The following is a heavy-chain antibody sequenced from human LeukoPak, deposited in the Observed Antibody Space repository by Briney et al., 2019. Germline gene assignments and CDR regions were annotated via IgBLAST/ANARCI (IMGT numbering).Heavy chain of an antibody. V-gene: IGHV3-33*01. CDR3: VRGNSGYYSCFDY. Sequence: PGGSLRLSCAASGFTFSSYAMHWVRQAPGKGLEWVAVIWYDGSNKYYVDSVKGRFTISRDNSKNTLYLQMNSLRAEDTAVYYCVRGNSGYYSCFDYWGQGTLVTVSS. D-gene: IGHD3-22*01. CDR2: IWYDGSNK. CDR1: GFTFSSYA. J-gene: IGHJ4*02.